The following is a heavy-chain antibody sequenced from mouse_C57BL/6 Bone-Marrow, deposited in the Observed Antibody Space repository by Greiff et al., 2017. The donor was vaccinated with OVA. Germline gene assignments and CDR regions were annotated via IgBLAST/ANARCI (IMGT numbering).Heavy chain of an antibody. V-gene: IGHV1-76*01. CDR1: GYTFTDYY. Sequence: QVQLKQSGAELVRPGASVKLSCKASGYTFTDYYINWVKQRPGQGLEWIARIYPGSGNTYYNEKFKGKATLTAEKSSSTAYMQLSSLTSEDSAVYFCARCDSSGPAMDYWGQGTSVTVSS. J-gene: IGHJ4*01. CDR3: ARCDSSGPAMDY. D-gene: IGHD3-2*02. CDR2: IYPGSGNT.